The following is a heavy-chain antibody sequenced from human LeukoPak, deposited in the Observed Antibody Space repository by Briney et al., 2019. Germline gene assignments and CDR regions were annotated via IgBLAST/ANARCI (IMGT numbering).Heavy chain of an antibody. CDR3: ARDGGTRPSRGYFDY. Sequence: GGSLRLSCAASGFTVISNFMCAVRQAPGRGLERVSVIYSGGSTYYADSVKGRFTISRDNSKNTLYLQMNSVRAEDTAVYYCARDGGTRPSRGYFDYWGQGTLVTVSS. V-gene: IGHV3-66*01. CDR1: GFTVISNF. J-gene: IGHJ4*02. CDR2: IYSGGST. D-gene: IGHD3-16*01.